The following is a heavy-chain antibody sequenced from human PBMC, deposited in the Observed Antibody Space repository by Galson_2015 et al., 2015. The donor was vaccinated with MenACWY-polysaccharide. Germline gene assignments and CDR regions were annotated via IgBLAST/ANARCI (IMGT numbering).Heavy chain of an antibody. CDR3: ARVEKYSGSYYILH. CDR2: IYHSGST. Sequence: LSLTCTVSGDSITSGGYFWSWIRQHPGEGLEWIGSIYHSGSTYYNPSLKSRVTISVDTSKNQFSLKLSSVTAADTAVYYCARVEKYSGSYYILHWGQGTLVTVSS. V-gene: IGHV4-39*07. J-gene: IGHJ4*02. D-gene: IGHD1-26*01. CDR1: GDSITSGGYF.